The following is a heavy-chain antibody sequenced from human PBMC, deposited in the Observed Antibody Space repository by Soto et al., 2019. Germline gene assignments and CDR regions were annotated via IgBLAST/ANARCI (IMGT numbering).Heavy chain of an antibody. J-gene: IGHJ4*02. D-gene: IGHD1-26*01. CDR1: GPSISSSCSY. V-gene: IGHV4-61*05. Sequence: PETLSLTCPVSGPSISSSCSYWGWLRQPEGKGLEWIGYIYYSGSTNYNPSLKSRVTISVDRSKNQFSLKLSSVTAADTAVYYCARRYGGNFDYWGQGTLVTVSS. CDR2: IYYSGST. CDR3: ARRYGGNFDY.